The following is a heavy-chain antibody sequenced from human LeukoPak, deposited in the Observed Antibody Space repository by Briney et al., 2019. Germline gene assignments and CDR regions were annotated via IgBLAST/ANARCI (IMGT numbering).Heavy chain of an antibody. CDR2: IIPILGIA. CDR3: ARRYDSGALDS. Sequence: SVKVSCKASGGTFSSYAISWVRQAPGQGLEWMGRIIPILGIANYAQKFQGRVTITADKSTSTAYMELSSLRSKDTAVYHCARRYDSGALDSWGQGTLVTVSS. V-gene: IGHV1-69*04. CDR1: GGTFSSYA. D-gene: IGHD3-22*01. J-gene: IGHJ4*02.